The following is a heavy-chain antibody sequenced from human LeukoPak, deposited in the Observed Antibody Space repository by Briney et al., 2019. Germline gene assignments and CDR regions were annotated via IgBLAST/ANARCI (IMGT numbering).Heavy chain of an antibody. CDR3: ARTSSVTTARYFGY. V-gene: IGHV4-34*01. CDR1: GGSFSGYY. Sequence: PSETLSLTCAVYGGSFSGYYWSWIRQPPGKGPEWIGEINHSGSTNYNPSLKSRVTISVDTSKSQFSLKLSSVTAADTAVYYCARTSSVTTARYFGYWGQGTLVTVSS. J-gene: IGHJ4*02. D-gene: IGHD4-17*01. CDR2: INHSGST.